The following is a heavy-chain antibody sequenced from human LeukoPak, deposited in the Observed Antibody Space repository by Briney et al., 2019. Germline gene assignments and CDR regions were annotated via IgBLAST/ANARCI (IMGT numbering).Heavy chain of an antibody. CDR2: ISAYNGDT. CDR3: ARSGDGNWFDP. J-gene: IGHJ5*02. CDR1: GYIFMNSG. V-gene: IGHV1-18*01. Sequence: EASVKVSCKASGYIFMNSGMGWVRQAPGQGLEWLGWISAYNGDTNYAQKFRGRVTMTTDTSTSTAYMEVRSLTSDDTAIYYCARSGDGNWFDPWGQGTLVIVSS.